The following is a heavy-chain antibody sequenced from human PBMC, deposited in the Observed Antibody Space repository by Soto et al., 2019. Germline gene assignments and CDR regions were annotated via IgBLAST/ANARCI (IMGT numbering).Heavy chain of an antibody. Sequence: SETLSLTCTVFGASIRSYYWSWMRQPPGKGLEWIGYIHDNGTTNYNPSFKGRVTISVDTSNDQFFLKLTSVTAADTATYYCERERFNMFRRVVTSRWSAPWGQGTLVT. CDR2: IHDNGTT. V-gene: IGHV4-59*01. CDR1: GASIRSYY. J-gene: IGHJ5*02. D-gene: IGHD3-10*01. CDR3: ERERFNMFRRVVTSRWSAP.